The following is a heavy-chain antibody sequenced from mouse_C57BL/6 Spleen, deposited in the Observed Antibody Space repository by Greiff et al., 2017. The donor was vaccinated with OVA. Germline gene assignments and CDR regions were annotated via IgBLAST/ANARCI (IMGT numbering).Heavy chain of an antibody. Sequence: EVMLVESGGGLVQPGGSLKLSCAASGFTFSDYYMYWVRQTPEKRLEWVAYISNGGGSTYYPDTVKGRFTISRDNAKNTLYLQMSRLKSEDTAMYYCARHADGYYSAMDYWGQGTSVTVSS. D-gene: IGHD2-3*01. J-gene: IGHJ4*01. CDR1: GFTFSDYY. V-gene: IGHV5-12*01. CDR2: ISNGGGST. CDR3: ARHADGYYSAMDY.